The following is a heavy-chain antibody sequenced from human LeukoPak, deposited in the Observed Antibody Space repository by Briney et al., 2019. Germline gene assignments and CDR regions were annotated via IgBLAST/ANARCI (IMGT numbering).Heavy chain of an antibody. V-gene: IGHV3-48*02. D-gene: IGHD1-26*01. CDR2: ISISSSTV. Sequence: GGSLRLSCAGSGFSFSNYGMNWVRQAPGKGLEWVSYISISSSTVYYADSVKGRFTISRDNAKNSLYLQMSSLRDEDTAVYYCATGQVVGATNRLYYWGQGTLVTVSS. J-gene: IGHJ4*02. CDR3: ATGQVVGATNRLYY. CDR1: GFSFSNYG.